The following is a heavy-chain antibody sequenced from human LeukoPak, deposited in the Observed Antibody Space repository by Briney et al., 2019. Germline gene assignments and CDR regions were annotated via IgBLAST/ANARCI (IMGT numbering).Heavy chain of an antibody. V-gene: IGHV5-51*01. J-gene: IGHJ4*02. CDR2: IYPGDSDT. Sequence: GLALQFYSAGSGYGLISHWIAWARPRTGKGRAWGGVIYPGDSDTRYSPSFQGQVTISADKSSRTAYLQWSSLKASDTAIYYCARHQVSGGAHSGSYGYWGQGTLVTVSS. D-gene: IGHD3-10*01. CDR1: GYGLISHW. CDR3: ARHQVSGGAHSGSYGY.